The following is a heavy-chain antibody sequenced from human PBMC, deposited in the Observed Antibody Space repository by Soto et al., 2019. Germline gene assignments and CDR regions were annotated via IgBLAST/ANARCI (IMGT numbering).Heavy chain of an antibody. CDR2: IYATGTT. Sequence: TLSLTCTVSGASISGFYWSWIRKSAGKGLEWIGRIYATGTTDYNPSLKSRVMMSVDTSKKQFSLKLRSVTAADTAVYYCVRDGTKTLRDWFDPWGQGISVTVS. J-gene: IGHJ5*02. CDR3: VRDGTKTLRDWFDP. CDR1: GASISGFY. D-gene: IGHD1-1*01. V-gene: IGHV4-4*07.